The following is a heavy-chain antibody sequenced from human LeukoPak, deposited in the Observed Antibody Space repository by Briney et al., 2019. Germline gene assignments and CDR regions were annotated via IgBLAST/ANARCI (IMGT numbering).Heavy chain of an antibody. D-gene: IGHD2-21*01. J-gene: IGHJ4*02. CDR2: IYYSGST. CDR1: GGSISSGGYY. V-gene: IGHV4-31*03. CDR3: ARSLGVAEKLDY. Sequence: SETLSLTCTVSGGSISSGGYYWSWIRQHPGKGLEWIGYIYYSGSTYYSPSLRSRVTISVDMSKNQFSLNLSSVTAADTAVCYCARSLGVAEKLDYWGQGTLVTVSS.